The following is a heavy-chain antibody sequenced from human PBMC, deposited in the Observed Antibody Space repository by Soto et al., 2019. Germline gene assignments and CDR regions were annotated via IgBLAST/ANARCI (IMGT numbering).Heavy chain of an antibody. CDR3: ARDFIVATTPYYYYGMDV. J-gene: IGHJ6*02. V-gene: IGHV3-21*01. D-gene: IGHD5-12*01. CDR1: GFTFSSYS. Sequence: GGSQRLSCAASGFTFSSYSRNWVRQAPGKGLEWVSSISSSSSYIYYADSVKGRFTISRDNAKNSLYLQMNSLRAEDTAVYYCARDFIVATTPYYYYGMDVWGQGTTVTVSS. CDR2: ISSSSSYI.